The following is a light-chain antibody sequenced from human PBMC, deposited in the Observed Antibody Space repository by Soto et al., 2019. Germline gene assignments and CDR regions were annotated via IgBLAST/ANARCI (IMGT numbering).Light chain of an antibody. CDR3: SSYTTGGSYV. Sequence: QSALTQPASVSGSPGLSIAISCTGTSRDVGGYNSVSWYQQRPGKVPKLMIYDVSNRPSGVSNRFSGSKSGNTASLTISGLQAEDEGDYYCSSYTTGGSYVFGTGTKVTVL. CDR2: DVS. V-gene: IGLV2-14*01. J-gene: IGLJ1*01. CDR1: SRDVGGYNS.